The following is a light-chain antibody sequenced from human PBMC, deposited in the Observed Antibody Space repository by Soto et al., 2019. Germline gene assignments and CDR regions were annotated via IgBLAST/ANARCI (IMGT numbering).Light chain of an antibody. CDR1: QSVSSN. CDR2: GAS. V-gene: IGKV3-15*01. J-gene: IGKJ4*02. Sequence: EIVMTQSPATLSVSPGERATLSCRASQSVSSNLAWYQQKPGQAPRLLIYGASTRATGIPARFSGSGSGTEFTLTISSLQSEDLALYYCQQYSRWPPLTFGGGTKVEIK. CDR3: QQYSRWPPLT.